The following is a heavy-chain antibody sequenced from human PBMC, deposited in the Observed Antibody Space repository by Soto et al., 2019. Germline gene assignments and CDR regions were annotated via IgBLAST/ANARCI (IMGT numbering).Heavy chain of an antibody. CDR3: ARDTAAHGIFDY. CDR2: ISAYNGNT. D-gene: IGHD6-13*01. J-gene: IGHJ4*02. V-gene: IGHV1-18*01. Sequence: ASLKVSCKASGYTFTSYGISWVRQAPGQGLEWMGWISAYNGNTNYAQKLQGRVTMTTDTSTSRGYRELRSLRSDDTAVYYCARDTAAHGIFDYWGQGTLVSVS. CDR1: GYTFTSYG.